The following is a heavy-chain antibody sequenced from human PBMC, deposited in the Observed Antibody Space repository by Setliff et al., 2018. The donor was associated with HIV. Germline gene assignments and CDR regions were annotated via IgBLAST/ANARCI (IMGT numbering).Heavy chain of an antibody. V-gene: IGHV4-59*01. Sequence: SETLSLTCTVSGGSIRSYYWSWIRQPPGKALEWIGYIYLNGGTDYNPSLKSRVTISADTPKNQFSLKLNSVIAADTAVYYCARNRVPSSLWGQGTLVTVSS. CDR2: IYLNGGT. J-gene: IGHJ4*02. CDR3: ARNRVPSSL. D-gene: IGHD3-10*01. CDR1: GGSIRSYY.